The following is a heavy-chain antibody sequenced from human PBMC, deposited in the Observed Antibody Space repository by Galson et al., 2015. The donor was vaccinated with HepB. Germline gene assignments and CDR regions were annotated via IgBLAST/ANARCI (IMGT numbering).Heavy chain of an antibody. D-gene: IGHD3-22*01. CDR2: IYYSGST. J-gene: IGHJ3*02. CDR3: ARGANYYDSSGYSPRKAFDI. Sequence: SETLSLTCTVSGGSISSYYWSWIRQPPRKGLEWIGYIYYSGSTNYNPSLKSRVTISVDTSKNQFSLKLSSVTAADTAVYYCARGANYYDSSGYSPRKAFDIWGQGTMVTVSS. CDR1: GGSISSYY. V-gene: IGHV4-59*01.